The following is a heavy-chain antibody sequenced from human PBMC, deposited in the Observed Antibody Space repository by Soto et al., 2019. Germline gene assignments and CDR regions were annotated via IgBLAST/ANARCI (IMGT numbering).Heavy chain of an antibody. V-gene: IGHV3-23*01. J-gene: IGHJ4*02. Sequence: PRLSCVASGFTFSSYAMSWVRQAPGKGLEWVSAITGDGGDTFHADSVRGRLTISRDNSRNTLYLQMDSLRAEDTALYYCAKGSATSRPYYFDYWGQRTLVTVSS. CDR3: AKGSATSRPYYFDY. CDR1: GFTFSSYA. CDR2: ITGDGGDT.